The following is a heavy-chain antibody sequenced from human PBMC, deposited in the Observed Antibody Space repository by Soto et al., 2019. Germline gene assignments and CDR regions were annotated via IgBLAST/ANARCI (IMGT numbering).Heavy chain of an antibody. V-gene: IGHV3-13*01. Sequence: ASGFTFSSYDMHWVRQATGKGLEWVSAIGTAGDTYYPGSVKGRFTISRENAKNSLYLQMNSLRAGDTAVYYCARGGTASYYDFWSGPYPYYYMDVWGKGTTVTVSS. CDR1: GFTFSSYD. J-gene: IGHJ6*03. CDR2: IGTAGDT. CDR3: ARGGTASYYDFWSGPYPYYYMDV. D-gene: IGHD3-3*01.